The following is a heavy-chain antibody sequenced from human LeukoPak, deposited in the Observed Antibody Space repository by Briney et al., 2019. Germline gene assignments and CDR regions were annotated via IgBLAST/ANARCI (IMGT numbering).Heavy chain of an antibody. J-gene: IGHJ4*02. CDR3: TRYYYDRSGYYNGHYYFDS. CDR2: INAGNGNT. CDR1: GYRFTSFA. V-gene: IGHV1-3*01. D-gene: IGHD3-22*01. Sequence: ASVKVSCKASGYRFTSFAIHWVRQAPGQGLEWMGWINAGNGNTKYSQKFQDRVTISMDTSASSAYLDLSSLTSEDTAMYYCTRYYYDRSGYYNGHYYFDSWGQGTLVTVSS.